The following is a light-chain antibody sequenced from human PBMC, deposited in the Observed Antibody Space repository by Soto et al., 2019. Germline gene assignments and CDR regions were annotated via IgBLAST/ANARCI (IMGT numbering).Light chain of an antibody. Sequence: EIVMTQSPATLSVSPGERITISCRASQSVSSNLAWYQQKPGQAPRLLMYGAYSRATGTPDRFSGSGSGTDFTLTISRLEPEDFAVYYCQPYGSSPLTVGGGTKVEIK. CDR3: QPYGSSPLT. J-gene: IGKJ4*01. CDR1: QSVSSN. V-gene: IGKV3-20*01. CDR2: GAY.